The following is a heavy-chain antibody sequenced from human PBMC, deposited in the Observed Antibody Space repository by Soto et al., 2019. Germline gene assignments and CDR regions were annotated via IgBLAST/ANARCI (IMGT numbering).Heavy chain of an antibody. D-gene: IGHD2-15*01. Sequence: QVQLVESGGGVVQPGRSLRLSCAASGFAFSSYGMHWVRQAPGTGLEWVAVIWYDGNNKYYADSVKGRFTISRDNCRDTLYLQVNSLRAEDTAVYYCAREQGAYSNFDYWGQGTLITVSS. CDR1: GFAFSSYG. V-gene: IGHV3-33*01. CDR2: IWYDGNNK. CDR3: AREQGAYSNFDY. J-gene: IGHJ4*02.